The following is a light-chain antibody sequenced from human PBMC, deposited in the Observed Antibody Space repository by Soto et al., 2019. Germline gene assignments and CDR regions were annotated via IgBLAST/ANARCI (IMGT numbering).Light chain of an antibody. CDR1: SSDIGGYDY. Sequence: QSALTQPASVSGSPGQSITISCTGTSSDIGGYDYVSWYRQHPGKAPKLLIYEVSKRAQGVPDRFSGSKSGNTASLTVSDLQPDDEADYYCCSSGGRNGFVVFGGGTKLTVL. CDR3: CSSGGRNGFVV. J-gene: IGLJ2*01. V-gene: IGLV2-8*01. CDR2: EVS.